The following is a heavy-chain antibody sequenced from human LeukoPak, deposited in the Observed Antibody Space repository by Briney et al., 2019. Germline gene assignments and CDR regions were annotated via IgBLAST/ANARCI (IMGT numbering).Heavy chain of an antibody. CDR3: ARHTSYGSDY. CDR2: IYPGDSDT. CDR1: GYNFKGYW. Sequence: GESLKISCKASGYNFKGYWIAWVRQMPGKGLERMAIIYPGDSDTRYSPSFQGQVTISADKSISTAYLQWSSLKASDTAMYYCARHTSYGSDYWGQGTRVTASS. V-gene: IGHV5-51*01. D-gene: IGHD5-24*01. J-gene: IGHJ4*02.